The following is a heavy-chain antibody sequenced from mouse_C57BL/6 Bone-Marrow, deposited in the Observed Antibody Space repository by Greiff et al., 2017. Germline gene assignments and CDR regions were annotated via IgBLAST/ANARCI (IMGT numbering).Heavy chain of an antibody. D-gene: IGHD3-2*02. CDR2: ISGGGGNT. CDR1: GFTFSSYT. CDR3: ARHDSSGPFAY. J-gene: IGHJ3*01. Sequence: EVQLVESGGGLVKPGGSLKLSCAASGFTFSSYTMSWVRQTPEKRLEWVATISGGGGNTYYPDSVKGRFTISRDNAKNTLYLQMSSLRSEDTALYYCARHDSSGPFAYWGQGTLVTVSA. V-gene: IGHV5-9*01.